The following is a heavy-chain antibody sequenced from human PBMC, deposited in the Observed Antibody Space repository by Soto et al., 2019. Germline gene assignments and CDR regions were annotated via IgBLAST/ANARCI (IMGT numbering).Heavy chain of an antibody. D-gene: IGHD1-26*01. Sequence: PGESLKISCKGSGYSFTSYWVSWVRQMPGKGLEWMGRIDPSDSYTNYSPSFQGHVTISADKSISTAYLQWSSLKASDTAMYYCARHEWVRGYYYYGMDVWGQGTTVTVSS. CDR2: IDPSDSYT. CDR3: ARHEWVRGYYYYGMDV. V-gene: IGHV5-10-1*01. J-gene: IGHJ6*02. CDR1: GYSFTSYW.